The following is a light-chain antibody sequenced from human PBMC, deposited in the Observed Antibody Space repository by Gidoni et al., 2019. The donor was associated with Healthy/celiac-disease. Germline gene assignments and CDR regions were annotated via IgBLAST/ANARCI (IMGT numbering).Light chain of an antibody. CDR3: QQYGSSPRT. J-gene: IGKJ1*01. Sequence: EIVFTQSPDTLSLSPGERATLSCRASQSVSSSYLAWYQQKPGQAPRLLIYGASSRATGIPDRFSGSGSGTDFTLTISRLEPEDFAVYYCQQYGSSPRTFGQGTKVEIK. V-gene: IGKV3-20*01. CDR2: GAS. CDR1: QSVSSSY.